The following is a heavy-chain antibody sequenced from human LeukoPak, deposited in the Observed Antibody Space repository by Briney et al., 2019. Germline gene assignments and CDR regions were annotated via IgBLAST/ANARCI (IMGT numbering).Heavy chain of an antibody. CDR1: GFTFSTYS. D-gene: IGHD6-13*01. CDR2: ISSSSSTIDSI. Sequence: GGSLRLSCAASGFTFSTYSMNWVRQAPGKGLEWLSYISSSSSTIDSIYYADSVKGRFTISRDNTKNSLYLQMSSLRAEDTAVYYCAVSPKIAAAAPAFDYWGQGTLVTVSS. CDR3: AVSPKIAAAAPAFDY. J-gene: IGHJ4*02. V-gene: IGHV3-48*04.